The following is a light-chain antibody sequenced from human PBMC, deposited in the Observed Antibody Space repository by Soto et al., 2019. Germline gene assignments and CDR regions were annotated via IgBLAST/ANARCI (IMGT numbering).Light chain of an antibody. CDR2: LGS. Sequence: DIVMTQSPLSMPVTPGESASVSCRSIHSLLHSNGHNFLDWYVQKPGQSPXLLIYLGSDRASGVPDRFSGSGSGTDSTLKIRRVQAEDVGVYYCMQTLQTWTFGQGTKVDIK. CDR3: MQTLQTWT. V-gene: IGKV2-28*01. J-gene: IGKJ1*01. CDR1: HSLLHSNGHNF.